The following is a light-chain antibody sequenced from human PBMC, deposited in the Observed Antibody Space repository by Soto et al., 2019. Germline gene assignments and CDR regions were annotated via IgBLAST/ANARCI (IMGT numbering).Light chain of an antibody. Sequence: DIEMTQSPATLSASPGERATLSCRASQSISSNLAWYQQKPGQAPRLLIYGASSRATGIPARFSGSGSWTEFTVIISSLQHGDVVVYYCQQYNNWPYTFGQGTKLEIK. J-gene: IGKJ2*01. CDR1: QSISSN. V-gene: IGKV3-15*01. CDR3: QQYNNWPYT. CDR2: GAS.